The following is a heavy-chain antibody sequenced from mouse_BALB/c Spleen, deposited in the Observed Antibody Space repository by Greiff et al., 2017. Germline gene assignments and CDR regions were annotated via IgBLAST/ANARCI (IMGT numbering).Heavy chain of an antibody. V-gene: IGHV1-14*01. Sequence: VQLKQSGPELVKPGASVKMSCKASGYTFTSYVMHWVKQKPGQGLEWIGYINPYNDGTKYNEKFKGKATLTSDKSSSTAYMELSSLTSEDSAVYYCARERGNSAYAMDYWGQGTSVTVSS. CDR2: INPYNDGT. CDR1: GYTFTSYV. J-gene: IGHJ4*01. CDR3: ARERGNSAYAMDY. D-gene: IGHD2-1*01.